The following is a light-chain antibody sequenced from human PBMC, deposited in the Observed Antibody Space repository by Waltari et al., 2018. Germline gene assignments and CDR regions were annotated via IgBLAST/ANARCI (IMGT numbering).Light chain of an antibody. V-gene: IGLV2-11*01. CDR3: CSYGGSYYV. J-gene: IGLJ1*01. CDR2: DVK. CDR1: SSDVGSYDY. Sequence: QSALTQPRSVSGSPGQSVTISCTGTSSDVGSYDYVSWYQQHPGKAPKVRIYDVKKRPSGVPDRFSGSKAGNTASLTISGLQAEDEAEYYCCSYGGSYYVLGTGTEVTVL.